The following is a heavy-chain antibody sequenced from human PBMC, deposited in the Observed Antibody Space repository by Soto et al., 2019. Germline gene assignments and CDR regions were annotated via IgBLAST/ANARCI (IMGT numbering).Heavy chain of an antibody. Sequence: SETLSLTCTVSGGSISSSSYYWGWIRQPPGKGLEWIGSIYYSGSTYYNPSLKSRVTISVDTSKNQFSLKLSSVTAADTAVYYCARSTFLEWLSSYYYYGMDVWGQGTTVTVSS. CDR1: GGSISSSSYY. J-gene: IGHJ6*02. CDR3: ARSTFLEWLSSYYYYGMDV. CDR2: IYYSGST. V-gene: IGHV4-39*01. D-gene: IGHD3-3*01.